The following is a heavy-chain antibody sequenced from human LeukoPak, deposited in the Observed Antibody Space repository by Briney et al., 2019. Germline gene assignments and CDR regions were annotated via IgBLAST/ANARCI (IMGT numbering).Heavy chain of an antibody. CDR2: IYYSGST. J-gene: IGHJ5*02. D-gene: IGHD3-3*01. CDR3: ARLERFLEWLLSFRFDP. Sequence: PSETLSLTCTVSGGSISSSSYYWGWIRQPPGKGPEWIGSIYYSGSTYYNPSLKSRVRISVDTAKKQFSRKVSSVTAADTAVYYCARLERFLEWLLSFRFDPWGQGTLVTVSS. CDR1: GGSISSSSYY. V-gene: IGHV4-39*01.